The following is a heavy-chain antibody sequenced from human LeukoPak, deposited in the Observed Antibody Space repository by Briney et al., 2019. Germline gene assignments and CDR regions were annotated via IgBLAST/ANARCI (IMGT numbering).Heavy chain of an antibody. D-gene: IGHD6-19*01. CDR1: GFTFDDYA. CDR3: AKVRDSGYSSGAFDY. V-gene: IGHV3-9*01. CDR2: ISWNSGSI. Sequence: GGSLRLSCAASGFTFDDYAMHWVRQAPGKGLEWVSGISWNSGSIGYADSVKGRFTISRDSAKNSLYLQMNSLRAEDTALYYCAKVRDSGYSSGAFDYWGQGTLVTVSS. J-gene: IGHJ4*02.